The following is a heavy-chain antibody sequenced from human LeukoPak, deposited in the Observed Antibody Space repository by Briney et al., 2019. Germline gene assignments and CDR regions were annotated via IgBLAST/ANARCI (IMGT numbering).Heavy chain of an antibody. Sequence: SGTLSLTCGVSGGSISSANWWTWVRQPPGEGLEWIGEVHLSGRTNYNPSLESRVTMSVDMSENHISLKLTSVTAADTAVYYCARDLSPTYWGQGTLVTVSS. CDR3: ARDLSPTY. V-gene: IGHV4-4*02. J-gene: IGHJ4*02. CDR1: GGSISSANW. CDR2: VHLSGRT.